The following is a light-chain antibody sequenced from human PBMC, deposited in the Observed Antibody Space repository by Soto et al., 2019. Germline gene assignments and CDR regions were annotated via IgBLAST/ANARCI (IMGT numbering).Light chain of an antibody. CDR3: QQSYSTPRYT. J-gene: IGKJ2*01. CDR1: QSISSY. V-gene: IGKV1-39*01. Sequence: DIQMTQSPSSLSASVGDRVTITCRASQSISSYLNWYQQKPGKAPELLIYAASSLQSGVPSRFSGSRSGTDFTLTISSLQPEDFATYYCQQSYSTPRYTFGQGTKLEIK. CDR2: AAS.